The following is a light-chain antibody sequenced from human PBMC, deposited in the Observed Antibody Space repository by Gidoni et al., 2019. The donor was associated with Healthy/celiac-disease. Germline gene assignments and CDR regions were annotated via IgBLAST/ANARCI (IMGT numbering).Light chain of an antibody. J-gene: IGKJ3*01. CDR1: QSISSY. CDR3: QQSYSTLLLT. Sequence: IQMTQSPSSLSASVGDRVTITCRASQSISSYLNWYQQKPGKAPKLLIYAASSLQSGVPSRFSGSGSGTDFTLTISSLQPEDFATYYCQQSYSTLLLTFXPXTKVDIK. V-gene: IGKV1-39*01. CDR2: AAS.